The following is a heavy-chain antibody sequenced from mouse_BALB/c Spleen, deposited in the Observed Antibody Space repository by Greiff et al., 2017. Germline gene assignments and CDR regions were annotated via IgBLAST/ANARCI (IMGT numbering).Heavy chain of an antibody. CDR2: IWSGGST. CDR1: GFSLTSYG. CDR3: ARGTVVGAMDY. D-gene: IGHD1-1*01. V-gene: IGHV2-2*01. J-gene: IGHJ4*01. Sequence: QVQLQQSGPGLVQPSQSLSITCTVSGFSLTSYGVHWVRQSPGKGLEWLGVIWSGGSTDYNAAFISRLSISKDNSKSQVFLKMNSLQTDDTARYYCARGTVVGAMDYWGQGTSVTVSS.